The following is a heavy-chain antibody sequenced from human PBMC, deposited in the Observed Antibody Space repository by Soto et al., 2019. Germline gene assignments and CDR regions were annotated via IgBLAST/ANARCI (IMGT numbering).Heavy chain of an antibody. CDR1: GSSFTGDY. CDR2: VFGNGAGPP. CDR3: ARELPPFYRRRHSAGAFED. J-gene: IGHJ4*02. V-gene: IGHV4-4*07. D-gene: IGHD3-16*02. Sequence: QVQLKESGPGLVRPSETLSLTCSVSGSSFTGDYWSWLRQPAGKGLAWIGRVFGNGAGPPIYNSSIRNRGTMAGYSSTKPCSLQLTSVTAAVTAVYFCARELPPFYRRRHSAGAFEDWGQVLLVTVAS.